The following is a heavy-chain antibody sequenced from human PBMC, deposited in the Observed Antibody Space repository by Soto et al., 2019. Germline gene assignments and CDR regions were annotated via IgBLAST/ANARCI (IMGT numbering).Heavy chain of an antibody. D-gene: IGHD3-16*02. CDR1: GFNFKAYG. Sequence: QVHLVESGGGVVQPGRSLRLSCVASGFNFKAYGMHWVRQAPGKGLEWVAVISTDGTNQHHADSVKGRFTISRDNFKNTLYLQMNSLRPEDTAVYFCAVGGGDLSLTHFDYWGQGTLVTVSS. J-gene: IGHJ4*02. CDR2: ISTDGTNQ. V-gene: IGHV3-30-3*01. CDR3: AVGGGDLSLTHFDY.